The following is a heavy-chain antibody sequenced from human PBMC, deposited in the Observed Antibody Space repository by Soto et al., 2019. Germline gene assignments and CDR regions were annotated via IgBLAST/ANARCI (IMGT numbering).Heavy chain of an antibody. J-gene: IGHJ6*02. CDR1: GFTFSSYG. CDR2: IWYDGSNK. CDR3: ARDFSFTLRGGMDV. V-gene: IGHV3-33*08. Sequence: GGSLRLSCAASGFTFSSYGMHWVRQAPGKGLEWVAVIWYDGSNKYYADSVKGRFTISRDNSKNTLYLQMNSLRAEDTAVYYCARDFSFTLRGGMDVWGQGTTVTVSS.